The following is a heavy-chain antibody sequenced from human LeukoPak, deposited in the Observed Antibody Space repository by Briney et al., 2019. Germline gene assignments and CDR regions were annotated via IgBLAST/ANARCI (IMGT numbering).Heavy chain of an antibody. CDR2: IYSGGST. CDR3: ARVSQYYDSSGYPQPHFDY. J-gene: IGHJ4*02. CDR1: GFTVSSNY. Sequence: SGGSLRLSCAASGFTVSSNYMSWVRQAPGKGLEWVSVIYSGGSTYYADSVKGRFTISRDNSKNTVYLQMNSLRAEDTAVYYCARVSQYYDSSGYPQPHFDYWGQGTLVTVSS. V-gene: IGHV3-66*01. D-gene: IGHD3-22*01.